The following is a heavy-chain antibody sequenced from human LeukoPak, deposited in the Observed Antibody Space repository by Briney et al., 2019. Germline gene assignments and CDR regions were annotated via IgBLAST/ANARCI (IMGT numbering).Heavy chain of an antibody. Sequence: TGGSLRLSCAAPGFTLRTYWMSWVRQAPGKGLEWVANIKQDGSEKYYVDSVKGRFTISRDNAKNSLYLQMNSLRAEDTAVYYCASDYDSSFDYWGQGTLVTVSS. J-gene: IGHJ4*02. CDR2: IKQDGSEK. CDR1: GFTLRTYW. D-gene: IGHD5-12*01. CDR3: ASDYDSSFDY. V-gene: IGHV3-7*01.